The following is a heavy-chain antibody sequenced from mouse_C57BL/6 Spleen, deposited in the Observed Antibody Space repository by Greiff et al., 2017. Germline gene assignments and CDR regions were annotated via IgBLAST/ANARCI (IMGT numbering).Heavy chain of an antibody. CDR2: ISSGGGYI. D-gene: IGHD2-4*01. Sequence: EVQGVESGEGLVKPGGSLKLSCAASGFTFSSYAMSWVRQTPEKRLEWVAYISSGGGYIYYADTVKGRFTISSDNARNTLYLQMSSLKSADTAMYYYTRDDYDGGFDYWGQGTTLTVSS. CDR1: GFTFSSYA. V-gene: IGHV5-9-1*02. CDR3: TRDDYDGGFDY. J-gene: IGHJ2*01.